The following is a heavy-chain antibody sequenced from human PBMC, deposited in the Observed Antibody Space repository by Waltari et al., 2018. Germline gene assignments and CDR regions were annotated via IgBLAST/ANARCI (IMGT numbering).Heavy chain of an antibody. CDR1: GFTFSSYA. D-gene: IGHD3-3*01. V-gene: IGHV3-23*01. CDR3: ANTFGVFTRFDY. CDR2: ISGSGGST. Sequence: EVQLLESGGGLVQPGGSLRLSCAASGFTFSSYAMSWVRQAQGKGLEWVSAISGSGGSTYNEDSVKGRFTISRDNSKNTLYLQMNSLRAEDTAVYYCANTFGVFTRFDYRGQGTLVTVSS. J-gene: IGHJ4*02.